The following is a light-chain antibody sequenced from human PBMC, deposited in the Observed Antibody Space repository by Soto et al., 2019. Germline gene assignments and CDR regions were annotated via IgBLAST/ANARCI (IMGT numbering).Light chain of an antibody. J-gene: IGKJ4*01. CDR2: GAS. Sequence: DIVLTQSPGTLSLSPGERATLSCRASQSVSSSFLAWYQQKPGQAPRLLIYGASSRATGTPDKFSGSGSRTDFALTISRLESEDVVVYCCQQYGSSALTFGGGTKVEIK. CDR1: QSVSSSF. CDR3: QQYGSSALT. V-gene: IGKV3-20*01.